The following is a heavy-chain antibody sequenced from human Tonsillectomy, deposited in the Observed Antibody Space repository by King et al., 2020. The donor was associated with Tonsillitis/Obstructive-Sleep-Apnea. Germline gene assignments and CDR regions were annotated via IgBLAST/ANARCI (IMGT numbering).Heavy chain of an antibody. D-gene: IGHD2-8*01. J-gene: IGHJ3*02. CDR3: ARDMVLEAGGDAFDI. CDR1: GGSISRYS. Sequence: LQLQESGPGLVKPSETLSLTCTVSGGSISRYSWSWIRQPPGKGLEWIGYIYYSGSTNYNPSLKSRVTISVDTSKNQFSLKLSSATAADTAVYYCARDMVLEAGGDAFDIWGQGTEVTVSS. V-gene: IGHV4-59*01. CDR2: IYYSGST.